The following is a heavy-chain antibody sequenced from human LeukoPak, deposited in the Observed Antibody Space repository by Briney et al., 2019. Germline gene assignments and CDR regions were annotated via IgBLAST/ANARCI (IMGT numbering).Heavy chain of an antibody. Sequence: SVKVSCKASGGTFSSYAISWVRQAPGQGLEWMGRIIPILGIANYAQKFQGRVTITADKSTSTAYMGLSSLRSEDTAVYYCALQDYYDSSGQPAGHFDYWGKGTLVSASS. CDR1: GGTFSSYA. V-gene: IGHV1-69*04. J-gene: IGHJ4*02. D-gene: IGHD3-22*01. CDR2: IIPILGIA. CDR3: ALQDYYDSSGQPAGHFDY.